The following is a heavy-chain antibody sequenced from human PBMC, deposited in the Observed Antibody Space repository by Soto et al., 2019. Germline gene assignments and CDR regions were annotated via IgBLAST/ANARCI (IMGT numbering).Heavy chain of an antibody. CDR3: AADLIVVVPAARDYYYGMDV. Sequence: QVQLVQSGAEVKKPGSSVKVSCKASGGTFSSYAISWVRQAPGQGLEWMGGIIPIFGTANYAQKFQGRVTITADESTSTAYMELSSLRSEDTAVYYCAADLIVVVPAARDYYYGMDVWGQGTTVTVSS. CDR1: GGTFSSYA. D-gene: IGHD2-2*01. V-gene: IGHV1-69*01. J-gene: IGHJ6*02. CDR2: IIPIFGTA.